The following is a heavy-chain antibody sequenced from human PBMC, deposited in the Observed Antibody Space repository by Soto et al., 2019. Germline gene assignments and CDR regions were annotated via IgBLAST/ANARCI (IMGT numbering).Heavy chain of an antibody. CDR1: GGSISSYY. CDR3: ARATQTESVVDTVNYYYYYGMDV. D-gene: IGHD2-15*01. J-gene: IGHJ6*02. CDR2: IYYSGST. V-gene: IGHV4-59*01. Sequence: PSETLSLTCTASGGSISSYYWSWIRQPPGKGLEWIGYIYYSGSTNYNPSLKSRVTISVDTSKNQFSLKLSSVTAADTAVYYCARATQTESVVDTVNYYYYYGMDVWGQGTTVTVSS.